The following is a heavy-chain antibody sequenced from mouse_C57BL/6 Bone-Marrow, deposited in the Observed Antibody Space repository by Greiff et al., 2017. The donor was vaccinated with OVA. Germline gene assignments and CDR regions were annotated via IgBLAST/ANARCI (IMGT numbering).Heavy chain of an antibody. V-gene: IGHV14-4*01. J-gene: IGHJ4*01. Sequence: VQLKQSGAELVRPGASVKLSCTASGFNIKDDYMHWVKQRPEQGLEWIGWIDPENGDTEYASKFQGKATITADTSSNTAYLQLSSLTSEDSAVYFCASPRITTVVAYYAMDYWGQGTSVTVSS. D-gene: IGHD1-1*01. CDR2: IDPENGDT. CDR3: ASPRITTVVAYYAMDY. CDR1: GFNIKDDY.